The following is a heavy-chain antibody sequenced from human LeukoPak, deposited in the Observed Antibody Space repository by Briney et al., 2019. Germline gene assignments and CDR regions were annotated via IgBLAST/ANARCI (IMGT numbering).Heavy chain of an antibody. V-gene: IGHV3-20*04. D-gene: IGHD3-22*01. Sequence: PGGSLRLSCAASGFTFDDYGMSWVRQAPGKGLEWVSGINWNGDSTGYADSVKGRFTISRGNAKNSLYLQMNSLRAEDTAFYYCARKADSSGFWYFDYWGQGTLVTVSS. CDR1: GFTFDDYG. CDR3: ARKADSSGFWYFDY. CDR2: INWNGDST. J-gene: IGHJ4*02.